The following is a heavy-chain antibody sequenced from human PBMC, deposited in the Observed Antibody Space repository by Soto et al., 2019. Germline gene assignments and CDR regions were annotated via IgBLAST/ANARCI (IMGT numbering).Heavy chain of an antibody. J-gene: IGHJ4*02. CDR3: ANGASTTGFAFNAY. CDR1: GFTFDDYA. Sequence: EVQLVESGGGLVQPGRSLRLSCAASGFTFDDYAMHWVRQGPGKGLEWVSSISWNSGNLGYADSVKGRFTISRDNAKNSLYLQMNSLRGEDTALYYCANGASTTGFAFNAYGGQGTLVTVSS. D-gene: IGHD4-17*01. V-gene: IGHV3-9*01. CDR2: ISWNSGNL.